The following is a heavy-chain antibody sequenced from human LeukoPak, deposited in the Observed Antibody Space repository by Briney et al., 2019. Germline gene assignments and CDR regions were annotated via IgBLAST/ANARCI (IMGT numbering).Heavy chain of an antibody. CDR3: AKSPLGYCTSASCHLYFDY. J-gene: IGHJ4*02. V-gene: IGHV3-53*01. Sequence: GGSLRLSCAASGFTVSSNYMSWVRQAPGKGLEWVSVIYSGGTTYYADSVKGRFTISRDKSQNTLYLQMHSLRADDTAIYYCAKSPLGYCTSASCHLYFDYWGQGTLVTVSS. CDR2: IYSGGTT. CDR1: GFTVSSNY. D-gene: IGHD2-15*01.